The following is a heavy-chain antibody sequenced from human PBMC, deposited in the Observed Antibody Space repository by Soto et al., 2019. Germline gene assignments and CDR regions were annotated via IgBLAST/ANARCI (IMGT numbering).Heavy chain of an antibody. CDR1: GFTFSGSA. CDR2: IRSKANSYAT. CDR3: TRQDDDWNSD. Sequence: EVQLVESGGGLVQPGGSLKLSCAASGFTFSGSAMHWVRQASGKGLEWVGRIRSKANSYATAYAASVKGRFTISRDDSKNTAYLKMNSLKTEDTAVYYCTRQDDDWNSDWGQGTLVTVSS. D-gene: IGHD1-7*01. J-gene: IGHJ4*02. V-gene: IGHV3-73*01.